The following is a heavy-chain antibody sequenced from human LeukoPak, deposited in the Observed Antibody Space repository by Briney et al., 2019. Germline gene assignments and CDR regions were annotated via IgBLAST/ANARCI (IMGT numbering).Heavy chain of an antibody. CDR1: GYTFTRYH. D-gene: IGHD3-22*01. CDR3: ARDSSGSSGSTIFHY. CDR2: INPSGGPA. Sequence: GASVKVSCKASGYTFTRYHIHWVRQAPGQGLEWTGVINPSGGPATYAQKFQGRVTLTRDTSTTTVYMEVNSLRSDDTAVYYCARDSSGSSGSTIFHYWGQGTLVTVSS. V-gene: IGHV1-46*01. J-gene: IGHJ4*02.